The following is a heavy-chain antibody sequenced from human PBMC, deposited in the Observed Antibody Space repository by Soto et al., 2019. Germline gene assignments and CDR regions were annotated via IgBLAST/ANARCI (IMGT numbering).Heavy chain of an antibody. J-gene: IGHJ4*02. D-gene: IGHD2-15*01. CDR1: GYSFTGNS. V-gene: IGHV1-2*02. Sequence: QVHLVQSGAEVKKPGASVKVSCKASGYSFTGNSMHWVRQAPGQGLEWMGWINPNNGGTNYAQKFQGRVTMTRDTSISTAYMDLSRLRSDDTAVYYRAMLRGGVVYWGQGTLVTVSS. CDR3: AMLRGGVVY. CDR2: INPNNGGT.